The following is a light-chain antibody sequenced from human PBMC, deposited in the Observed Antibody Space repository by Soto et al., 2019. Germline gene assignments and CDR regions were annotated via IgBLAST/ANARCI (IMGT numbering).Light chain of an antibody. CDR3: QTWATGVV. Sequence: QAVLTQSPPASASLGASVKLTCTLSSGHSSYVIAWHQHQPEKGPRYLMKLNSDGSHNKGDGIPDRFSGSSSGAERYLTISSLQSEDEADYYCQTWATGVVFGGGTKLTVL. J-gene: IGLJ2*01. CDR1: SGHSSYV. CDR2: LNSDGSH. V-gene: IGLV4-69*01.